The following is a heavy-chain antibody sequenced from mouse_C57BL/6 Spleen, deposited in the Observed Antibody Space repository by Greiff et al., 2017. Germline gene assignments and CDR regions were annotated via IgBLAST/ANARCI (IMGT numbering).Heavy chain of an antibody. CDR3: AREGISTVVATSTEFAY. J-gene: IGHJ3*01. D-gene: IGHD1-1*01. V-gene: IGHV1-82*01. CDR2: IYPGDGDI. CDR1: GYAFSSSW. Sequence: VQLLQSGPGLVKPGASVKISCKASGYAFSSSWMNWVKQRPGKGLEWIGRIYPGDGDINYNGTFKGKATLTADKSSSTAYMQLNSLTSEDSAVYFYAREGISTVVATSTEFAYWGQGTLVTVSA.